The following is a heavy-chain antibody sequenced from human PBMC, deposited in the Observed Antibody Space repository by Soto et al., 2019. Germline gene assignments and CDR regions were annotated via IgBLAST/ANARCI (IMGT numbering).Heavy chain of an antibody. CDR2: ITSGGGNT. CDR3: AKHCGSSSCYRFDP. J-gene: IGHJ5*02. Sequence: GGSLRLSCAASGFAFSSYATSWIRQAPGKGLEWVSSITSGGGNTYYADSVKGRFTISRDNSKNKLYLQMSSLRAEDTAVYYCAKHCGSSSCYRFDPWGQGTLVTVSS. V-gene: IGHV3-23*01. D-gene: IGHD2-2*01. CDR1: GFAFSSYA.